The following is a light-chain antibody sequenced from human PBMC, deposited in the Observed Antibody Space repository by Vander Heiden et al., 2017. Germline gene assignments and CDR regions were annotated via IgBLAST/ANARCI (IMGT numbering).Light chain of an antibody. J-gene: IGKJ5*01. CDR1: QSVSSY. CDR2: DAS. V-gene: IGKV3-11*01. CDR3: QQRSNWHIT. Sequence: IVLTQSPATLSLSSVERAPLSCMASQSVSSYLAWYQQNPGQVPRLLIYDASIRAIGILARFSGRGTGTDFTLSISILEREDFAVYYFQQRSNWHITFGEGTPMEIK.